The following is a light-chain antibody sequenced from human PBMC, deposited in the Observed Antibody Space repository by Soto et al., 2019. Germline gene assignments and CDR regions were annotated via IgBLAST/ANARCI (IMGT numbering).Light chain of an antibody. CDR3: QQHGQWPIT. J-gene: IGKJ5*01. Sequence: EVVLTQSPATLSLSPGERATLSCRASQSVSSSLAWYQQKPGQAPRLLIFDASTRATGIPARFSGSGSETDFTLTISSLQPEYFATYYCQQHGQWPITFGQGTRLEIK. V-gene: IGKV3-11*01. CDR1: QSVSSS. CDR2: DAS.